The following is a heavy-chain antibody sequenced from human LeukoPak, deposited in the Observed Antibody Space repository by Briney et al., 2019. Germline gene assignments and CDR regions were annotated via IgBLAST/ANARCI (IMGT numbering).Heavy chain of an antibody. Sequence: SVKVSCKASGGTFSSYAISWVRQAPGQGLEWMGGIIPIFGTANYAQKFQGRVTITADESTSTAYMELSSPRSEDTAVYYCARESHYYYDSSGYYPGAFDIWGQGTMVTVSS. J-gene: IGHJ3*02. CDR2: IIPIFGTA. CDR3: ARESHYYYDSSGYYPGAFDI. CDR1: GGTFSSYA. V-gene: IGHV1-69*13. D-gene: IGHD3-22*01.